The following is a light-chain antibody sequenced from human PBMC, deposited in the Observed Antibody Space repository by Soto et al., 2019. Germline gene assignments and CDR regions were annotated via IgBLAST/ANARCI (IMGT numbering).Light chain of an antibody. Sequence: EIVMTQSPATLSVSPGERATLSCRASQSVSSNLAWYQQKPGQAPRLLIYDASTRATDIPARFSGSGSGTDFTLTISSLQPEDFAIYYCQQTYTAPEITFGQGTKVDI. CDR2: DAS. V-gene: IGKV3-15*01. CDR1: QSVSSN. J-gene: IGKJ1*01. CDR3: QQTYTAPEIT.